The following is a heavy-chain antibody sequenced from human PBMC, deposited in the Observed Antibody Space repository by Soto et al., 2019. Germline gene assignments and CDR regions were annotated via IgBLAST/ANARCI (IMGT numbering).Heavy chain of an antibody. Sequence: GESLKISCTGFGYTFTTFWISWVRQMPGKGLEWMGRIDPRDSYVTYSPSFEGHVNISVDKSISTAYLQWGSLKASDTAMYYCARIYCTTTTCDSWFDPWGQGTLVTV. V-gene: IGHV5-10-1*01. CDR1: GYTFTTFW. CDR2: IDPRDSYV. J-gene: IGHJ5*02. CDR3: ARIYCTTTTCDSWFDP. D-gene: IGHD2-2*01.